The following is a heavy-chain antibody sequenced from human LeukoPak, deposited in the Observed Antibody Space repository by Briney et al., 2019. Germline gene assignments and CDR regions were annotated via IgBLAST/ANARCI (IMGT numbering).Heavy chain of an antibody. Sequence: GGSLRLSCAASGFTFSSYDMSWVRQAPGRGLEWVSAIGAGGTPYYADYAKDRFTTSTEYSKNTPHMQMNSRSTEETPASYCCKDNHGSSGGRNYFDQWGQGTLVTVSS. V-gene: IGHV3-23*01. J-gene: IGHJ4*02. CDR1: GFTFSSYD. D-gene: IGHD2-15*01. CDR2: IGAGGTP. CDR3: CKDNHGSSGGRNYFDQ.